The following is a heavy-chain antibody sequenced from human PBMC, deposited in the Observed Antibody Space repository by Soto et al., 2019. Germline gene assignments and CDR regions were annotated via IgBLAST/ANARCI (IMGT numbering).Heavy chain of an antibody. V-gene: IGHV4-30-2*01. J-gene: IGHJ4*02. Sequence: QLQLQESGSGLVKPSQTLSLTCAVSGGSISSGGYSWSWIRQPPGKGLDWIGYIYHSGSTYYNPSPESRVTISVDRSKDQFSLKLSSVTAADTAVYYCASGPIGDYTDGFDYWGQGTLVTVSS. CDR2: IYHSGST. CDR1: GGSISSGGYS. D-gene: IGHD4-17*01. CDR3: ASGPIGDYTDGFDY.